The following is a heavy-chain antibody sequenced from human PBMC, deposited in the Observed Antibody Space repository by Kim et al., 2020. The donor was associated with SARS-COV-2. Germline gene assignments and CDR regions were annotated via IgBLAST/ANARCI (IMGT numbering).Heavy chain of an antibody. Sequence: ASVKVSCKASGYTFTSYAMKWVRQAPGQGLEWMGWINTNTGNPTYAQGFTGRFVFSLDTSVSTAYLQISSLKAEETAVYYCARDRGSSGWYGDYYYGMDVWGQGTTVTVS. V-gene: IGHV7-4-1*02. CDR1: GYTFTSYA. CDR3: ARDRGSSGWYGDYYYGMDV. D-gene: IGHD6-19*01. J-gene: IGHJ6*02. CDR2: INTNTGNP.